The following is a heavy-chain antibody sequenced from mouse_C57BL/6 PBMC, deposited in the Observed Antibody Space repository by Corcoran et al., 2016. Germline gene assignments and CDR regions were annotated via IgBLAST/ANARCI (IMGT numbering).Heavy chain of an antibody. CDR2: IYPNNGGN. CDR1: GYTFTDYY. V-gene: IGHV1-26*01. CDR3: AREWVSPRLAY. J-gene: IGHJ3*01. D-gene: IGHD1-3*01. Sequence: EVQLQQSGPELVKPGASVKISCKASGYTFTDYYMNWVKQSHGKSLEWVGYIYPNNGGNGYNQKFKGKATLTVDKSASTAYIELRSLTSEDSAVYYCAREWVSPRLAYWGQGTLVTVSA.